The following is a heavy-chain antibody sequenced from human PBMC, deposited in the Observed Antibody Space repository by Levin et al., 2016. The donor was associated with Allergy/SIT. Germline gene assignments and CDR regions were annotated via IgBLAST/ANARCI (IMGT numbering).Heavy chain of an antibody. D-gene: IGHD3-9*01. V-gene: IGHV3-23*01. Sequence: VRQAPGKGLEWVSAISGSGGSTYYADSVKGRFTISRDNSKNTLYLQMNSLRAEDTAVYYCAKEGYYDILTGYDYFVYWGQGTLVTVSS. CDR2: ISGSGGST. J-gene: IGHJ4*02. CDR3: AKEGYYDILTGYDYFVY.